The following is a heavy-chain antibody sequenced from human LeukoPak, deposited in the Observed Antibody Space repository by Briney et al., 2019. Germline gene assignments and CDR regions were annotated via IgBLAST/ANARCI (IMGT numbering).Heavy chain of an antibody. Sequence: PGGSLRLSCEASEFTFNDYWMHWVRQAPGKGLEWVSGINWNGVIRDYADSVKGRFTISRDNAKNSLYLQMNSLRVEDTALYYCARTRYSGSYGGADYWGQGTQITVSS. CDR1: EFTFNDYW. CDR3: ARTRYSGSYGGADY. J-gene: IGHJ4*02. V-gene: IGHV3-20*04. CDR2: INWNGVIR. D-gene: IGHD1-26*01.